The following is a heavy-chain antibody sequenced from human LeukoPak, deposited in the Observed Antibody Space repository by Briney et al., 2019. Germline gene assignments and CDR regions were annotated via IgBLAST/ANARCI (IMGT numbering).Heavy chain of an antibody. V-gene: IGHV4-39*01. CDR2: IYYSGST. CDR3: ARHDSSGWLYYFDY. Sequence: SETLSLTCTVSGGSISSGGYYWSWIRQPPGKGLEWIGSIYYSGSTYYNPSLKSRVTISVDTSKNQFSLKLSSVTAADTAVYYCARHDSSGWLYYFDYWGQGTLVTVSS. J-gene: IGHJ4*02. CDR1: GGSISSGGYY. D-gene: IGHD6-19*01.